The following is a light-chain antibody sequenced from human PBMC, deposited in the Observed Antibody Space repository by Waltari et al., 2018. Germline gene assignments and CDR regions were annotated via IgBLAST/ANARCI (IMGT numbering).Light chain of an antibody. J-gene: IGLJ2*01. V-gene: IGLV1-44*01. CDR1: SSNIGSNT. CDR3: AAWDVSLKGV. CDR2: STN. Sequence: QSVLTQPPSASGTPGQRVTISCSGSSSNIGSNTVNWYQQLPGMAPKLIIYSTNQRPSGVPDRFSGSKSGTSASLAISGLQSDDEADYYCAAWDVSLKGVFGGGTKVTVL.